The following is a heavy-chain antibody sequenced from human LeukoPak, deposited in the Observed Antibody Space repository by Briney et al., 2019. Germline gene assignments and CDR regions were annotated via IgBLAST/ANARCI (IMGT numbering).Heavy chain of an antibody. CDR1: GDSVSSKNGA. CDR2: TYYRSKWCN. Sequence: QSGPGLVQPSQTLSLTCAVSGDSVSSKNGAWNWIRQSPSRGLEWLGRTYYRSKWCNDYAESMEGRMTISQDTSKNQYSLHLNSVTPDDTAVYYCARDLGTTGWHTFWGQGTLVTVSS. V-gene: IGHV6-1*01. J-gene: IGHJ4*02. CDR3: ARDLGTTGWHTF. D-gene: IGHD6-19*01.